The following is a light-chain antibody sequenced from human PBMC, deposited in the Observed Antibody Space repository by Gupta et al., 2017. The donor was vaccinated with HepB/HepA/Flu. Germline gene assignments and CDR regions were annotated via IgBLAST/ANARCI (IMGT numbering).Light chain of an antibody. J-gene: IGLJ2*01. Sequence: QSALTQPRSVSGSPGQSVTISCTGSSSDIGTYSYVSWYQQHPGKAPKLIIYDVRRRPSGVPDRFSGSKSGNTASLTISGLQTEDEADYYCCSYAGSNIFQLFGGGTKVTVL. CDR1: SSDIGTYSY. CDR3: CSYAGSNIFQL. CDR2: DVR. V-gene: IGLV2-11*01.